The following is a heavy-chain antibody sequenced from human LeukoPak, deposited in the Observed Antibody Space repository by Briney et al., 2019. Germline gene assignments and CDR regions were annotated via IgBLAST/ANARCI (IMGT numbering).Heavy chain of an antibody. CDR1: GFTFSSYW. V-gene: IGHV3-74*01. CDR3: TTLRVGAIDY. CDR2: INSDGSST. Sequence: GGSLRLSCAASGFTFSSYWMHWVRQAPGKGLVWVSRINSDGSSTSYADSVKGRFTISRDNAKNTLYLQMNSLKTEDTAVYYCTTLRVGAIDYWGQGTLVTVSS. D-gene: IGHD1-26*01. J-gene: IGHJ4*02.